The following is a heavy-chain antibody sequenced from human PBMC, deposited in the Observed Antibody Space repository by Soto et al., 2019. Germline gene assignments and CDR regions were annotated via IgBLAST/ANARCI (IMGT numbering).Heavy chain of an antibody. CDR3: ARDLGYSYGYFDD. D-gene: IGHD5-18*01. J-gene: IGHJ4*02. CDR1: GGSISNYY. V-gene: IGHV4-59*01. CDR2: IYSSGST. Sequence: SETLSLTCTASGGSISNYYWNWIRQSPGKGLEWIGYIYSSGSTHYNPSLQNRVTISIDTSKNQVSLKVNSVTAADTAVYYCARDLGYSYGYFDDWGQGALVTVSS.